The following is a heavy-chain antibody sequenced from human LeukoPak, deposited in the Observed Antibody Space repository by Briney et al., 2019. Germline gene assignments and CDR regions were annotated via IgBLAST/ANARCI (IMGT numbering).Heavy chain of an antibody. V-gene: IGHV4-34*01. CDR2: INHSGST. CDR1: GGSISSYY. CDR3: ARHLGYSYGLGYNWFDP. Sequence: SETLSLTCTVSGGSISSYYWSWIRQPPGKGLEWIGEINHSGSTNYNPSLKSRVTISVDTSKNQFSLKLSSVTAADTAVYYCARHLGYSYGLGYNWFDPWGQGTLVTVSS. D-gene: IGHD5-18*01. J-gene: IGHJ5*02.